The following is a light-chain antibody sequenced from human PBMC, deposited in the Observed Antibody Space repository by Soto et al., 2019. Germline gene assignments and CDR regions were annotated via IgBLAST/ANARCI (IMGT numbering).Light chain of an antibody. CDR1: SSDIGAYNY. CDR3: TSYGGRDNLM. V-gene: IGLV2-8*01. J-gene: IGLJ7*01. CDR2: EVN. Sequence: QSALTQPPSASGSPGQSVTISCTGTSSDIGAYNYVSWFQQHPGEAPKLIISEVNKRPSGVPDRFSGSKSGNTASLTVSGLQAEDEADYYCTSYGGRDNLMFGGGTQRPSS.